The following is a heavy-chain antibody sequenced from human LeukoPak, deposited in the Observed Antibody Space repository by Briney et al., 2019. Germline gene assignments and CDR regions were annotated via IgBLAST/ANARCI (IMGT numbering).Heavy chain of an antibody. Sequence: PSETLSLTCTVSGGSISSYYWSWIRQPAGKGLEWIGRIYTSGSTNYNPSLKSRVTMSVDTSKNQFSLKLSSVTAADTAVYYCAREGVRGVTVNWFDPWGQGTLVTVSS. J-gene: IGHJ5*02. V-gene: IGHV4-4*07. CDR3: AREGVRGVTVNWFDP. D-gene: IGHD3-10*01. CDR2: IYTSGST. CDR1: GGSISSYY.